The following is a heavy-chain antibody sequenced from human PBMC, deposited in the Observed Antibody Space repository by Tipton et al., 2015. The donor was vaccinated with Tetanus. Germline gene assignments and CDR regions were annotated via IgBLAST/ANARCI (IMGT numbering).Heavy chain of an antibody. CDR3: ARGWGSSWYYFDY. CDR2: IYYSGST. V-gene: IGHV4-31*03. J-gene: IGHJ4*02. Sequence: TLSLTCTVSGGSISSGGYYWGWIRQHPGKGLEWIGYIYYSGSTYYNPSLKSRVTLSVDTSMNQFSLKLNSVTAADTAVYYCARGWGSSWYYFDYWGQGILVTVSS. D-gene: IGHD6-13*01. CDR1: GGSISSGGYY.